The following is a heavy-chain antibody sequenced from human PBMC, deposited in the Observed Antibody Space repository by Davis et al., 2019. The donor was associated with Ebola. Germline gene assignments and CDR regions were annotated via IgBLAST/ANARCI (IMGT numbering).Heavy chain of an antibody. CDR2: INHSGST. CDR1: AGSAYSITYY. CDR3: ARGLSGWHPHDAFDI. Sequence: MPSETLSPTCTLSAGSAYSITYYWSWIRQPPGKGLEWIGEINHSGSTNYNPSLKSRVTISVDTSKNQFSLTLSSVTAADTAVYYCARGLSGWHPHDAFDIWGQGTMVTVSS. J-gene: IGHJ3*02. V-gene: IGHV4-39*07. D-gene: IGHD6-19*01.